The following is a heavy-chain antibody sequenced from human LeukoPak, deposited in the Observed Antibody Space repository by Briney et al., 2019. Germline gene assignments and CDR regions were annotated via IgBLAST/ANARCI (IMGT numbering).Heavy chain of an antibody. CDR1: GGSISSYY. Sequence: SETLSLTCTVSGGSISSYYWSWIRQPPGKGLEWIGYIYNSGSTNYNPSLKSRVTISLDTSKNQFSLRLSSVTAADTAVYYCASSDHYDSSRFGLDAFDIWGQGTMVTVSS. V-gene: IGHV4-59*08. CDR2: IYNSGST. J-gene: IGHJ3*02. D-gene: IGHD3-22*01. CDR3: ASSDHYDSSRFGLDAFDI.